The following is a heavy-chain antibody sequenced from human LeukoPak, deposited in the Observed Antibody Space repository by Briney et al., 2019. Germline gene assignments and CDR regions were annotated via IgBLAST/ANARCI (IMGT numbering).Heavy chain of an antibody. V-gene: IGHV3-21*01. Sequence: PGGSLRLSCAASGFTFSSYSMNWVRQAPGKGLEGVSSISSSSSYIYYADSVKGRFTISRDNAKNSLYLQMNSLRAEDTAVYYCARDSVGYSYGSGYWGQGTLVTVSS. D-gene: IGHD5-18*01. CDR3: ARDSVGYSYGSGY. CDR2: ISSSSSYI. J-gene: IGHJ4*02. CDR1: GFTFSSYS.